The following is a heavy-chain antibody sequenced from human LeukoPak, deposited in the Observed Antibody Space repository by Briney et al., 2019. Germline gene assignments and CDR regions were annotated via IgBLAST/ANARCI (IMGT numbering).Heavy chain of an antibody. D-gene: IGHD3-10*01. J-gene: IGHJ6*02. CDR3: ARESYYGSGSYGMDV. CDR1: GFTFSNYA. CDR2: ISTSGGST. Sequence: QPGGSLRLSCAASGFTFSNYAMSWFRQAPGKGLEWVSAISTSGGSTYYADSVKGRFTISRDNSKNTLYLQMNSLRADDTAVYYCARESYYGSGSYGMDVWGQGTTVTVSS. V-gene: IGHV3-23*01.